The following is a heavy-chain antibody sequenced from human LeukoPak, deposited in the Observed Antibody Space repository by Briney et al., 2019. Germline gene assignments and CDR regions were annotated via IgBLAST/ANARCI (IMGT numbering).Heavy chain of an antibody. J-gene: IGHJ5*02. D-gene: IGHD2-2*01. CDR3: ARSPAAMTVGSWFDP. CDR2: IIPIFGTA. V-gene: IGHV1-69*13. Sequence: ASVKVSCKASGGTFSSYAISWVRQAPGQGPEWMGGIIPIFGTANYAQKFQGRVTITADESTSTAYMELSSLRSEDTAVYYCARSPAAMTVGSWFDPWGQGTLVTVSS. CDR1: GGTFSSYA.